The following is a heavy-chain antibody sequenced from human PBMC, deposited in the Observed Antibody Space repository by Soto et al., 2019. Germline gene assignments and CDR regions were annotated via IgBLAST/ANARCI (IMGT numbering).Heavy chain of an antibody. Sequence: ASVKVSCKVSGYTLTEFSMHWVRQAPGQGLEWMGWISAYNGNTNYAQKLQGRVTMTTDTSTSTAYMELRSLRSDDTAVYYCATVARGYYDSSGDFDYWGQGTLVTVSS. J-gene: IGHJ4*02. CDR1: GYTLTEFS. CDR2: ISAYNGNT. CDR3: ATVARGYYDSSGDFDY. V-gene: IGHV1-18*04. D-gene: IGHD3-22*01.